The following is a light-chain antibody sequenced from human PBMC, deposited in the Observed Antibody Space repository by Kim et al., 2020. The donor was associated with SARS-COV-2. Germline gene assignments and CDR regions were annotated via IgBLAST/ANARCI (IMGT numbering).Light chain of an antibody. CDR1: QSVSNR. Sequence: SGSPGTRPPLSCSASQSVSNRLAWYQQKPGQAPRLLIDGASTRATDVPARFSGSGSATDFTLTISSLQSEDFAVYYCQQYNDWPYTLGQGTKLEI. J-gene: IGKJ2*01. CDR2: GAS. V-gene: IGKV3-15*01. CDR3: QQYNDWPYT.